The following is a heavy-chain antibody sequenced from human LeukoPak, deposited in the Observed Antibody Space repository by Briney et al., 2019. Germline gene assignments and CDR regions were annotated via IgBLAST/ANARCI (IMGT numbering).Heavy chain of an antibody. J-gene: IGHJ3*02. CDR1: GGTFSSYA. V-gene: IGHV1-69*01. Sequence: GASVKVSCKASGGTFSSYAISWVRQAPGQGLEWMGGIIPIFGTANYAQKFQGRVTITADESTSTAYMGLSSLRSEDTAVYYCARPSSGFYAFDIWGQGTMVTVSS. CDR3: ARPSSGFYAFDI. CDR2: IIPIFGTA.